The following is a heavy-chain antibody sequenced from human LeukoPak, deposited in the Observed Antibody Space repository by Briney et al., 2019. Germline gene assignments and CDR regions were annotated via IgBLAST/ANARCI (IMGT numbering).Heavy chain of an antibody. CDR1: GGSISSYY. D-gene: IGHD5-12*01. V-gene: IGHV4-59*01. J-gene: IGHJ4*02. Sequence: SETLSLTCTVSGGSISSYYWSWIRQPPGKGLEWIGHIHHSGSANYSPSLESRVTMSADTSKNQFSLKLTSVTAADTAVYYCARGGGGYAFDYWGQGTLVTVSS. CDR3: ARGGGGYAFDY. CDR2: IHHSGSA.